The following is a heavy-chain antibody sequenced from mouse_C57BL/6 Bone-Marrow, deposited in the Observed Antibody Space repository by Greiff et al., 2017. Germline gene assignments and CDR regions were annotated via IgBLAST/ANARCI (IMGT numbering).Heavy chain of an antibody. J-gene: IGHJ2*01. D-gene: IGHD1-1*01. CDR3: ARETTVVALRFDY. V-gene: IGHV3-6*01. Sequence: EVKLVESGPGLVKPSQSLSLTCSVTGYSITSGYYWNWIRQFPGNKLEWMGYISYDGSNNYNPSLKNRISITRDTSKNQFFLKLNSVTTEDTATYYCARETTVVALRFDYWGQGTTLTVSS. CDR2: ISYDGSN. CDR1: GYSITSGYY.